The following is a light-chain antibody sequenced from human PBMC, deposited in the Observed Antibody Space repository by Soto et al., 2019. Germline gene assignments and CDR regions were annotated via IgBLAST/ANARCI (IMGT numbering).Light chain of an antibody. CDR2: DAS. CDR1: LTIGTW. J-gene: IGKJ2*01. Sequence: DIQMTQSPPTLSASVGDRVTITCRASLTIGTWLAWYQLKPGKAPKLLIYDASTLQGGVPSRFSGSGSGTEFTLPISSLQPDDFATYYCQHYDGYPYTFGQGTKLEIK. CDR3: QHYDGYPYT. V-gene: IGKV1-5*01.